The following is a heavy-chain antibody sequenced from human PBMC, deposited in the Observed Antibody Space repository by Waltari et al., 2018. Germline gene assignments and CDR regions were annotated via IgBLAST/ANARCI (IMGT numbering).Heavy chain of an antibody. J-gene: IGHJ4*02. Sequence: QLQLHESGPGLVKRSGTLSLACPVSGASINSPSYYWTWIRPTPGKGLEWSGSIFYSGAAYYNPPLKSRLTISLDTSKSQFSLKLRSVTAADTAIYYCARNFGGYNWQNYYFDSWGQGALVTVSS. CDR3: ARNFGGYNWQNYYFDS. CDR2: IFYSGAA. CDR1: GASINSPSYY. D-gene: IGHD1-1*01. V-gene: IGHV4-39*07.